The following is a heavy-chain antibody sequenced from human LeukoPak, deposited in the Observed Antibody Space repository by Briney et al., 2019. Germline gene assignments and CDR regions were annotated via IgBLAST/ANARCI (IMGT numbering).Heavy chain of an antibody. CDR1: GYTFPNYD. Sequence: EASVKVSSKTSGYTFPNYDIYWVRPAPGQGLGCMGWLSGYTGDTKYAQILQGRFTVTTDTSTSTAYMELRSLTYDDTAVYYCARAGYCGDGGCRGGSAFDVWGQGTMVTVSS. D-gene: IGHD2-15*01. V-gene: IGHV1-18*01. CDR3: ARAGYCGDGGCRGGSAFDV. J-gene: IGHJ3*01. CDR2: LSGYTGDT.